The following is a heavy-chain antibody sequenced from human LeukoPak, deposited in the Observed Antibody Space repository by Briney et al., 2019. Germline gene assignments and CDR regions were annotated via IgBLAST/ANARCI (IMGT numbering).Heavy chain of an antibody. Sequence: SETLSLTCTVSGGSISSGAYYWSWIRQHPGKGLEWIGYVSYSGSTYYNRSLKSRLTISVDTSKNQFSLKLSSVTAADTAVYYCARETRLHSGSYSNDAFDIWGQGTMVTVSS. CDR2: VSYSGST. V-gene: IGHV4-31*03. CDR1: GGSISSGAYY. D-gene: IGHD1-26*01. CDR3: ARETRLHSGSYSNDAFDI. J-gene: IGHJ3*02.